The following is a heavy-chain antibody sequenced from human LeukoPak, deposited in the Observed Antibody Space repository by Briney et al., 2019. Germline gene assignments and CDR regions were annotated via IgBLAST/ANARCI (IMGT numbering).Heavy chain of an antibody. CDR3: ARMFLRGSVGATRGVGY. J-gene: IGHJ4*02. D-gene: IGHD1-26*01. Sequence: ASVKVSCKASGYTFTGYYMHWVRQAPGQGLEWMGWINPNSGGTNYAQKFQDRVTMTRDTSISTAYMELSRLRSDDTAVNYCARMFLRGSVGATRGVGYWGQGTLVTVSS. V-gene: IGHV1-2*02. CDR1: GYTFTGYY. CDR2: INPNSGGT.